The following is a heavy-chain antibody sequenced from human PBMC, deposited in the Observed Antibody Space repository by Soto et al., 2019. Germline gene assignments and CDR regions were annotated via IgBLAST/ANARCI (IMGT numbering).Heavy chain of an antibody. CDR3: ARAAVKLGATLFGS. J-gene: IGHJ4*02. CDR2: IYHSGST. CDR1: CGSISSGGYS. D-gene: IGHD1-26*01. V-gene: IGHV4-30-2*01. Sequence: SETLSLTCAVSCGSISSGGYSWSWIRQPPGKGLEWIGYIYHSGSTYYNPTLKSRVTISRDASKNQFSLRLSSMTAADSAVYFCARAAVKLGATLFGSWGXGT.